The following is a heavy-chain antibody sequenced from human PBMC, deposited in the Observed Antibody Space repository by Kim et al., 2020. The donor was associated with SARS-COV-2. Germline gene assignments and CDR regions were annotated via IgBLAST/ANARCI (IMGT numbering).Heavy chain of an antibody. D-gene: IGHD3-3*01. V-gene: IGHV4-30-2*04. Sequence: LKSRVTISVDTSKNQFSLKLSSVTAADTAVCYCARTYYDFWSGYLSYFDYWGQGTLVTVSS. J-gene: IGHJ4*02. CDR3: ARTYYDFWSGYLSYFDY.